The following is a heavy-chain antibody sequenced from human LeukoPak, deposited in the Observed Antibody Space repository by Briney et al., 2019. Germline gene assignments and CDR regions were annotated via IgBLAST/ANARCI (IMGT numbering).Heavy chain of an antibody. CDR1: GFTFSSYG. J-gene: IGHJ4*02. V-gene: IGHV3-33*01. D-gene: IGHD6-19*01. Sequence: GGSLRLSCAASGFTFSSYGMHWVRQAPGKGLEWVAVIWYDGSNKYYADSVKGRFTISIDNSKNTLYLQMNSLRAEDTAVYYCASSGRSGSLDYWGQGTLVTVSS. CDR3: ASSGRSGSLDY. CDR2: IWYDGSNK.